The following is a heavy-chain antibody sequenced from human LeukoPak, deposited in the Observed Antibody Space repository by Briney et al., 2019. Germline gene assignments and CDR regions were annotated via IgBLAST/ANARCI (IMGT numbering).Heavy chain of an antibody. V-gene: IGHV4-39*01. D-gene: IGHD5-12*01. CDR3: ARPRDGYNFGY. Sequence: PSETLTLTCTVSGGSINSSTHYWAWIRQPPGQGLEWIGSIYSSGSASYNPSLKSRVTISVDTSKNQFSLNLISVTATDTAVYYCARPRDGYNFGYWGQGTLVTVSS. CDR1: GGSINSSTHY. J-gene: IGHJ4*02. CDR2: IYSSGSA.